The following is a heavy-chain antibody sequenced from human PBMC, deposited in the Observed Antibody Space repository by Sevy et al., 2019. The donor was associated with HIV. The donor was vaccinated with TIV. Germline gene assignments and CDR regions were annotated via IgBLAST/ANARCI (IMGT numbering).Heavy chain of an antibody. J-gene: IGHJ3*02. CDR1: GFSFSSYA. Sequence: GGSLRLSCAASGFSFSSYAMNWVRQAPGKGLEWVSTIFGSGDVTYYADSVKGRFTISRDKSMNTLYLQMYSLRADDTAVYYCAGARYDTSGSFDAFDIWGQGTMVTVSS. CDR2: IFGSGDVT. V-gene: IGHV3-23*01. D-gene: IGHD3-22*01. CDR3: AGARYDTSGSFDAFDI.